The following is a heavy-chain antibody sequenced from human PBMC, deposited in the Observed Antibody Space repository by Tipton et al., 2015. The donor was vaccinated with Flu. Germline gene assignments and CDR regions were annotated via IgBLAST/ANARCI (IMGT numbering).Heavy chain of an antibody. D-gene: IGHD3-10*01. J-gene: IGHJ4*02. CDR1: SFSITSGHY. V-gene: IGHV4-38-2*02. Sequence: TLSLTCTVSSFSITSGHYWGWIRQPPGKGLEWIGSIYQSGTTYYNPSPKSRVAISLDTSNNQFSLRLTSVTAADTAIYFCARHFIWIGELSHFDSWGQGILVTVSS. CDR2: IYQSGTT. CDR3: ARHFIWIGELSHFDS.